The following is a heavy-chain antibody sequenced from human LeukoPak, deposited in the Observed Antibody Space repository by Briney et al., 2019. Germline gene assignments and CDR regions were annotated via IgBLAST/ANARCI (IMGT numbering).Heavy chain of an antibody. CDR1: GFTFSSYE. CDR3: ARAGGRYCSSTSCYSVY. V-gene: IGHV3-48*03. CDR2: ISSSGSTI. J-gene: IGHJ4*02. Sequence: GGSLRLSCAASGFTFSSYEMNWVRQAPGKGLEWVSYISSSGSTIYYADSVKGRFTISRDNAKNSLYLQMNSLRAEDTAVYYCARAGGRYCSSTSCYSVYWGQGTLVTVSS. D-gene: IGHD2-2*01.